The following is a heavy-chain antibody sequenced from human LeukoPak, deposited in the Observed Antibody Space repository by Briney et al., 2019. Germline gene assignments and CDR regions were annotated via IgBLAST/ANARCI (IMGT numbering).Heavy chain of an antibody. J-gene: IGHJ6*02. CDR2: ISSSSSYI. CDR1: GFTFSNYS. CDR3: ARAFLEWDYYYYGMDV. D-gene: IGHD3-3*02. V-gene: IGHV3-21*01. Sequence: PGGSLRLSCAASGFTFSNYSMNWVRQAPGKGLEWVSSISSSSSYIYYADSVKGRFTISRDNAKNSLYLQMNSLRAEDTAVYYCARAFLEWDYYYYGMDVWGQGTTVTVSS.